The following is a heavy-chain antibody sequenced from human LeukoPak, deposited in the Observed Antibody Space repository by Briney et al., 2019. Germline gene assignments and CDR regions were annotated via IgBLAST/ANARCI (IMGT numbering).Heavy chain of an antibody. CDR1: GITFSASA. CDR3: TGRDDFWSGSSDS. CDR2: IRSKPNNYAT. V-gene: IGHV3-73*01. D-gene: IGHD3-3*01. J-gene: IGHJ4*02. Sequence: GGSLKLSCAASGITFSASAIHWVRQASGKGLEWVCRIRSKPNNYATAYAASVKCRFSISRDESKNTAFLQMNSLKAEDTAMYYCTGRDDFWSGSSDSWGRGTLVTVSS.